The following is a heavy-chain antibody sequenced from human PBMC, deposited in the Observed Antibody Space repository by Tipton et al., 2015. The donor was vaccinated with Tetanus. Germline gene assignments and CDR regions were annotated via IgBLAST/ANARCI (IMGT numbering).Heavy chain of an antibody. CDR1: GGSFSSSNDY. D-gene: IGHD2-21*01. V-gene: IGHV4-39*01. J-gene: IGHJ3*01. CDR3: ARRSHIGAPV. Sequence: TLSLTCTVSGGSFSSSNDYWAWIRQPPGKGLEWVGSIYYGGSTYFNPALRSRGTISIDTSGNQFSLQLSSETAADTAPYFCARRSHIGAPVWGQGTLVTVAS. CDR2: IYYGGST.